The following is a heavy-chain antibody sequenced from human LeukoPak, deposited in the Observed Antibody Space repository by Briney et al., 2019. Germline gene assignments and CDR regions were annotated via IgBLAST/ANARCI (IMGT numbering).Heavy chain of an antibody. D-gene: IGHD3-10*01. CDR1: GFTFSSYA. CDR3: ARDLARSYGSGSLDY. CDR2: ISGSGGST. Sequence: PGGSLRLSCAASGFTFSSYAMSWVRQAPGKGLEWVSAISGSGGSTYYADSVKGRFTISRDNAKNTLYLQMNSLRAEDTAVYYCARDLARSYGSGSLDYWGQGTLVTVSS. J-gene: IGHJ4*02. V-gene: IGHV3-23*01.